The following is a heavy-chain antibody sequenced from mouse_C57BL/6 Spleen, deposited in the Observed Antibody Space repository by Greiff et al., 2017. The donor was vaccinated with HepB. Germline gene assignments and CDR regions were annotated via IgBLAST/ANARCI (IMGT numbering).Heavy chain of an antibody. Sequence: VQLQQSGAELVRPGASVTLSCKASGYTFTDYEMHWVKQTPVHGLEWIGAIDPETGGTAYNQKFKGKAILTADKSSSTAYMELRSLTSEDSAVYYCTRGVTTGCAMDYGGQGTSVTVSS. J-gene: IGHJ4*01. CDR3: TRGVTTGCAMDY. CDR1: GYTFTDYE. V-gene: IGHV1-15*01. CDR2: IDPETGGT. D-gene: IGHD2-2*01.